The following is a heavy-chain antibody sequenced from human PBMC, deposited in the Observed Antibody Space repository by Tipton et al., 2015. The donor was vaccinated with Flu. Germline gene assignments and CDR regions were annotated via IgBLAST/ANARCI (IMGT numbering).Heavy chain of an antibody. Sequence: QLVQSGAEVKKPGESLKISCKGSGYSFTNYWIGWVRQMPGKGLEWMGIISPGDSDTRYSPSFQGQVTISADKSTSIVYLQWSSLKASDTAMYYCARSRYNSDVSYYYAMDVWGQGTTVIVSS. V-gene: IGHV5-51*01. CDR1: GYSFTNYW. J-gene: IGHJ6*02. CDR2: ISPGDSDT. CDR3: ARSRYNSDVSYYYAMDV. D-gene: IGHD6-25*01.